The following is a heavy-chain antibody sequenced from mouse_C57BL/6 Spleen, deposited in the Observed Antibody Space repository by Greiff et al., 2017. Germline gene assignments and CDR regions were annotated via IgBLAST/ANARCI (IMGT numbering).Heavy chain of an antibody. CDR3: ARRAYSNYNFDV. J-gene: IGHJ1*03. V-gene: IGHV5-17*01. CDR1: GFTFSDYG. CDR2: ISSGSSTI. D-gene: IGHD2-5*01. Sequence: EVKLQESGGGLVKPGGSLKLSCAASGFTFSDYGMHWVRQAPEKGLEWVAYISSGSSTIYYADTVKGRFTISRDNAKNTLFLQMTSLSSEDTAMYYCARRAYSNYNFDVWGTGTTVTVSS.